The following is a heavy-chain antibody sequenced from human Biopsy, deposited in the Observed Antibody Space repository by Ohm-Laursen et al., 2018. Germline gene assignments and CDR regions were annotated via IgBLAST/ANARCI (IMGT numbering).Heavy chain of an antibody. CDR3: ARPMSRVVAYGMDV. CDR1: GLRFSIYA. J-gene: IGHJ6*02. CDR2: IGGSGGGT. V-gene: IGHV3-23*01. Sequence: SLRLSCSASGLRFSIYAMSWVHQAPGKGLEWVSAIGGSGGGTYYADSVKGRFTISRDDSKNTVYLQMNSLRVEDRAVYYCARPMSRVVAYGMDVWGQGTTVTVSS. D-gene: IGHD2-15*01.